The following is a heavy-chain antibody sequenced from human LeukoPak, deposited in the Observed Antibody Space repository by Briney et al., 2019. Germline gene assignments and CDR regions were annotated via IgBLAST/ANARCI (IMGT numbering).Heavy chain of an antibody. J-gene: IGHJ4*02. CDR2: ISSSSSTI. CDR1: GFIFRNYW. D-gene: IGHD3-10*01. CDR3: ARHGSFTMVRGVFRF. Sequence: GGSLRLSCEASGFIFRNYWMHWFRQAPGKGLEWVSYISSSSSTIYYADSVKGRFTISRDNAKNSLYLQMNSLRAEDTAVYYCARHGSFTMVRGVFRFWGQGTLVTVSS. V-gene: IGHV3-48*01.